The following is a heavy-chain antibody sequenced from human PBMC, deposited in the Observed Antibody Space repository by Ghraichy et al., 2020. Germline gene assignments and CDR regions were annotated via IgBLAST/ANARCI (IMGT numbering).Heavy chain of an antibody. D-gene: IGHD2-2*01. V-gene: IGHV4-39*01. Sequence: LSCSVSGGSISSSSYYWGWIRQPPGKGLEWIGSVYYSGRTYYNSSLKSRVTISVDTSKNQFSLKLTSVTAADTAVYSCARQYSTYDAFDIWGQGTMVTVSS. CDR2: VYYSGRT. J-gene: IGHJ3*02. CDR3: ARQYSTYDAFDI. CDR1: GGSISSSSYY.